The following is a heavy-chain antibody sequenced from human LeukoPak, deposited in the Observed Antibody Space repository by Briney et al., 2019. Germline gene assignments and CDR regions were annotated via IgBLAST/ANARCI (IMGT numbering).Heavy chain of an antibody. CDR2: ISSSSSYI. CDR3: ARNSSSWYYFDY. J-gene: IGHJ4*02. D-gene: IGHD6-13*01. Sequence: GGSLRLSCAASGFTFSYYSMNWVRQAPGQGLEWVSSISSSSSYIYYADSVKGRFTISRDNAKNSLYLQMNSLRAEDTAVYYCARNSSSWYYFDYWGQGTLVTVCS. V-gene: IGHV3-21*01. CDR1: GFTFSYYS.